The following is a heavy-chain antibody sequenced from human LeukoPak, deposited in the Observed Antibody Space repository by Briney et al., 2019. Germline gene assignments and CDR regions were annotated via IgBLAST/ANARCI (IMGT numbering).Heavy chain of an antibody. CDR2: IYYSGST. CDR1: GGSISSCY. CDR3: AGRSGSYSGGFDY. D-gene: IGHD1-26*01. V-gene: IGHV4-59*01. Sequence: SETLSLTCTVSGGSISSCYWSWIRQPPGKGLEWIGYIYYSGSTNYNPSLKSRVTISVDTSKNQFSLKLSSVTAADTAVYYCAGRSGSYSGGFDYWGQGTLVTVSS. J-gene: IGHJ4*02.